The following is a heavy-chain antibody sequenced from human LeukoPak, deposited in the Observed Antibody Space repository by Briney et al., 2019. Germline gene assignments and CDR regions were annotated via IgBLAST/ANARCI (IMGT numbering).Heavy chain of an antibody. Sequence: GGSLRLSCAASGFTVSSNYMSWVRQAPGKGLEWVSIIYSGGSTYYADSVKGRFTISRDNSKNTLYLQMNSLRAEDTAVYYCARLPTYDDYFDYWGQGTLVTVSP. D-gene: IGHD5-12*01. CDR1: GFTVSSNY. V-gene: IGHV3-66*01. J-gene: IGHJ4*02. CDR2: IYSGGST. CDR3: ARLPTYDDYFDY.